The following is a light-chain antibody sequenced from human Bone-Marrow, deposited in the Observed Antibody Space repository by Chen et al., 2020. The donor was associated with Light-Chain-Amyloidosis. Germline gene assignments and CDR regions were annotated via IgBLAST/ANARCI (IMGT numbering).Light chain of an antibody. Sequence: DLVMIQSPDSLAVSLGERAPINCKSSQSVLYSSNTKNYLVWYQQKPGQPPKLLISWASTRESGFPNRFTGRGSGTDFTLTISSLQAEDVAVYYCQQYYSAPFTFGPGTKVNIK. CDR2: WAS. J-gene: IGKJ3*01. CDR3: QQYYSAPFT. V-gene: IGKV4-1*01. CDR1: QSVLYSSNTKNY.